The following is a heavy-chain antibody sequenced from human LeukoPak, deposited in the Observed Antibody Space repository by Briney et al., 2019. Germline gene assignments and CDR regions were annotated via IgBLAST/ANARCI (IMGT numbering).Heavy chain of an antibody. CDR3: ARVAGESRDY. V-gene: IGHV3-21*01. Sequence: PGGSLRLSCAASGFSFSGYTMNWVRQGPGKGLEWVSSISSSSVVIYYSDSVKGRFTISRDNAKNSLYLQMNSLRAEDTAVYYCARVAGESRDYWGQGTLVTVSS. CDR1: GFSFSGYT. CDR2: ISSSSVVI. J-gene: IGHJ4*02.